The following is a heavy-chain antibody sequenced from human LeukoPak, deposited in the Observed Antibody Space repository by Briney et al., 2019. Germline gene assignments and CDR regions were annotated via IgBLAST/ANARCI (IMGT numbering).Heavy chain of an antibody. V-gene: IGHV1-2*02. CDR2: INPNSGGT. Sequence: ASVKVSCKASGYTFTGYYMHWVRQAPGQGLEWMGWINPNSGGTNYAQKFQGRVTMTRDTSISTAYMELSRLRSEDTAVYYCATDYRLWSRYPPFFDYWGQGTLVTVSS. J-gene: IGHJ4*02. CDR3: ATDYRLWSRYPPFFDY. CDR1: GYTFTGYY. D-gene: IGHD3-16*02.